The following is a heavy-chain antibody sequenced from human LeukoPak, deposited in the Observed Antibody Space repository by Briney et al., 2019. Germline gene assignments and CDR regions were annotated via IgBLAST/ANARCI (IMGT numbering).Heavy chain of an antibody. Sequence: GRSLRLSCAASGFTFSSYSINWVRLAPGKGLEWVSCISSRSSYIYYADSVKGRFTISRDNAKNSLYLQMNSLRAEDTAVYYCARDRGRYDSSGYYYEGYFDYWGQGTLVTVSS. CDR2: ISSRSSYI. CDR3: ARDRGRYDSSGYYYEGYFDY. CDR1: GFTFSSYS. J-gene: IGHJ4*02. D-gene: IGHD3-22*01. V-gene: IGHV3-21*01.